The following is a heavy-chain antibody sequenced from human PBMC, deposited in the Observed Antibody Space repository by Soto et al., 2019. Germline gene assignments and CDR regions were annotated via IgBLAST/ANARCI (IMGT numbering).Heavy chain of an antibody. CDR3: ARNSGWDTPMVH. CDR2: ISYDGSNT. V-gene: IGHV3-30*03. CDR1: GFTFSSYG. J-gene: IGHJ4*02. Sequence: GSLRLSCAASGFTFSSYGMHWVRQAPGKGLEWVAIISYDGSNTYYADSVKGRFTISRDNSKNTLYLQMNSLRAEDTSVYYCARNSGWDTPMVHWGQGTLVTVSS. D-gene: IGHD5-18*01.